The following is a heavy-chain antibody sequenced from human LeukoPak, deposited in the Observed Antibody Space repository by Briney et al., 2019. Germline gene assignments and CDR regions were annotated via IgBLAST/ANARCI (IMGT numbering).Heavy chain of an antibody. CDR3: ATTYYYDSSGSYNH. V-gene: IGHV3-23*01. Sequence: PRGSLRLSCAASAFTFSRYAMSWVRQAPGKGLEWVSAISGSGGSTYYADSVKGRFTISRDNSKNTLYLQMNSLRAEDTAVYYCATTYYYDSSGSYNHWGQGTLVTVSS. D-gene: IGHD3-22*01. J-gene: IGHJ5*02. CDR1: AFTFSRYA. CDR2: ISGSGGST.